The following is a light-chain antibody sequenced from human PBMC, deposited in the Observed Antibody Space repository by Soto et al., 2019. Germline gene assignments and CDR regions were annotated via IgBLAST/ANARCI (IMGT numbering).Light chain of an antibody. CDR2: DAS. J-gene: IGKJ2*01. V-gene: IGKV3-11*01. CDR1: QSVINY. CDR3: QQRSESYT. Sequence: EIVLTQSPATLSLSPGERATLSCRASQSVINYLAWYQQKPVQAPRLLLYDASNRATGIPARFSGSGSGTAFTLTISSLEPEDFAVYYCQQRSESYTFGQGTKLEIK.